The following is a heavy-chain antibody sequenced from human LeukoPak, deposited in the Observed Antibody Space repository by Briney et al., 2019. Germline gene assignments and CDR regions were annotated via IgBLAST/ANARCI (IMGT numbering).Heavy chain of an antibody. J-gene: IGHJ4*02. D-gene: IGHD1-1*01. CDR2: ISGSGDNI. Sequence: PGGSLRLSCAASGFIVSDHYMSWIRQAPGKGLECVSYISGSGDNIRYADSVKGRFIVSRDNAKNSLYLQMNSLRAEDTAVYYCSRDPRILDYWGQGTLVTVSS. CDR3: SRDPRILDY. CDR1: GFIVSDHY. V-gene: IGHV3-11*04.